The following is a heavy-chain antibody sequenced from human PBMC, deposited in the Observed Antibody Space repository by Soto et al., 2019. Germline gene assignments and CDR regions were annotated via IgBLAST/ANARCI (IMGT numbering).Heavy chain of an antibody. J-gene: IGHJ5*02. CDR3: AKDSLNYYYSSGPFDP. CDR1: GFTFSSYA. D-gene: IGHD3-10*01. V-gene: IGHV3-23*01. Sequence: GGSLRLSCAASGFTFSSYAMSWVRQAPGKGLEWVSTISGSGSKTYYADSGKGRFTISKDNSKSTLNLQMNSLGAEDTAVYYCAKDSLNYYYSSGPFDPWGQGTLVTVSS. CDR2: ISGSGSKT.